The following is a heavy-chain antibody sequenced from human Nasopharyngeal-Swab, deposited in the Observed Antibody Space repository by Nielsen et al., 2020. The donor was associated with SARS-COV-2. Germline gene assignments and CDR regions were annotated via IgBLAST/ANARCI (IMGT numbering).Heavy chain of an antibody. J-gene: IGHJ4*02. V-gene: IGHV3-33*08. CDR1: GFTFSDYY. CDR2: IWYDGSNK. D-gene: IGHD3-22*01. Sequence: GGSLRLSCAASGFTFSDYYMSWIRQAPGKGLEWVAVIWYDGSNKYYADSVKGRFTISRDNSKNTLYLQMNSLRAEDTAVYYCARDFGAYYDSTAKAYWGQGTLVTVSS. CDR3: ARDFGAYYDSTAKAY.